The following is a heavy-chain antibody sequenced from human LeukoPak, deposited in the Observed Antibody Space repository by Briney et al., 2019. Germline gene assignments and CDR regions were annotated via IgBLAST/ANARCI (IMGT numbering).Heavy chain of an antibody. Sequence: SETLSLTCAVYGGSFSGYYWSWIRQPPGKGLEWIGEINHSGSTNYNPSLKSRVTISVDTSTNQFSLKLSSVTAADTAVYYCARGFSWYYDSSGYQFDYWGQGTLVTVSS. CDR1: GGSFSGYY. V-gene: IGHV4-34*01. CDR3: ARGFSWYYDSSGYQFDY. J-gene: IGHJ4*02. D-gene: IGHD3-22*01. CDR2: INHSGST.